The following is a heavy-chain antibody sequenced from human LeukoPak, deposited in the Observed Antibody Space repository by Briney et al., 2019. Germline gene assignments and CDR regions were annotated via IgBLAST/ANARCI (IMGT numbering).Heavy chain of an antibody. CDR3: ARDPEDYYYYYMDI. CDR1: GFTFDDYG. J-gene: IGHJ6*03. V-gene: IGHV3-20*04. CDR2: INWNGGST. Sequence: RSGGFLRLSCAASGFTFDDYGMSWVRQAPGKGLEWVSGINWNGGSTGYADSVKGRFTISRDNAKNSLYLQMNSLRAEDTALYYCARDPEDYYYYYMDIWGKGTTVTVSS.